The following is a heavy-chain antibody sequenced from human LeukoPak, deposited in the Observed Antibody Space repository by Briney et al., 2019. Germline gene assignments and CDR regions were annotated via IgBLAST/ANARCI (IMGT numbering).Heavy chain of an antibody. CDR2: INPNSGGT. V-gene: IGHV1-2*02. J-gene: IGHJ6*03. Sequence: GASVKVSCKASGYTFTGYYMHWVRQAPGQGLEWMGWINPNSGGTNYAQKFQGRLTLTRDTSISTAYMEVSRLKSDDTAVYYCASGLPAATHPHYYYYMDVWGKGTTVTISS. CDR1: GYTFTGYY. CDR3: ASGLPAATHPHYYYYMDV. D-gene: IGHD2-2*01.